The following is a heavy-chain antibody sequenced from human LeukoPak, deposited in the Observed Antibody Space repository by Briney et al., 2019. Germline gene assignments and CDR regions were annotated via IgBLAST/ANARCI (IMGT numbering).Heavy chain of an antibody. D-gene: IGHD6-6*01. J-gene: IGHJ3*02. Sequence: SVKVSCKASGYTFTSYYMHRVRQAPGQGLEWMGRIIPILGIANYAQKFQGRVTITADKSTSTAYMELSSLRSEDTVVYYCARASSKKKYSSPSGPFDIWGQGTMVTVSS. CDR3: ARASSKKKYSSPSGPFDI. CDR2: IIPILGIA. CDR1: GYTFTSYY. V-gene: IGHV1-69*04.